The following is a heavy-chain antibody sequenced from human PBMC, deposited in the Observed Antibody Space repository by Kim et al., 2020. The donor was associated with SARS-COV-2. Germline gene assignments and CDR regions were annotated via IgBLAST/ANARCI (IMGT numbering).Heavy chain of an antibody. CDR3: AKGQGGMIRGIIH. CDR2: IYHGGST. J-gene: IGHJ4*02. D-gene: IGHD3-10*01. CDR1: GGSISNNNW. V-gene: IGHV4-4*02. Sequence: SETLSLTCAVSGGSISNNNWWTWVRQTPGKGLEWIGEIYHGGSTNYNPSLKSRVTISIEKSKKQFSLNVTSVTAADTAVYYCAKGQGGMIRGIIHWGQGTLVTVSS.